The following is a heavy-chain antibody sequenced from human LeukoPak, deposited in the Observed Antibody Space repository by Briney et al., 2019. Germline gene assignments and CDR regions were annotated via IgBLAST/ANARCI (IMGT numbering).Heavy chain of an antibody. V-gene: IGHV3-7*01. J-gene: IGHJ4*02. Sequence: GGSLRLSCAASGFTFSTYWMSWVREAPGKGLGWVANIKQDGSEKYYVDSVKGRFTISRDNAKNSLYLQMNSLRAEDTAMYYCARDSTGNDYWGQGTLVTVSS. CDR2: IKQDGSEK. D-gene: IGHD1-1*01. CDR3: ARDSTGNDY. CDR1: GFTFSTYW.